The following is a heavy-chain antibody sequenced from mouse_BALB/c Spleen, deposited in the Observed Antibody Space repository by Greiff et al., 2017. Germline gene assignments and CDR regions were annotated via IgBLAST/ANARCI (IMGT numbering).Heavy chain of an antibody. CDR2: ISSGGSYT. CDR1: GFTFSSYG. Sequence: EVQVVESGGDLVKPGGSLKLSCAASGFTFSSYGMSWVRQTPDKRLEWVATISSGGSYTYYPDSVKGRFTISRDNAKNTLYLQMSSLKSEDTAMYYCARQKTGRLDYWGQGTTLTVSS. V-gene: IGHV5-6*01. D-gene: IGHD4-1*01. J-gene: IGHJ2*01. CDR3: ARQKTGRLDY.